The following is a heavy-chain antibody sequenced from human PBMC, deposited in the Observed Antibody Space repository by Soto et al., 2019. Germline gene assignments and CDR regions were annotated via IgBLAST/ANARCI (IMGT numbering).Heavy chain of an antibody. CDR1: GGSFSGYY. CDR3: ARVTGLYYYGMDV. Sequence: QVQLQQWGAGLLKPSETLSLTCAVYGGSFSGYYWSWIRQPPGKGLEWIGEINHSGSTNYNPSLKSRVTISVDTSKNQFSLKRRSVTAADTAVYYCARVTGLYYYGMDVWGQGNTVTVSS. J-gene: IGHJ6*02. V-gene: IGHV4-34*01. CDR2: INHSGST.